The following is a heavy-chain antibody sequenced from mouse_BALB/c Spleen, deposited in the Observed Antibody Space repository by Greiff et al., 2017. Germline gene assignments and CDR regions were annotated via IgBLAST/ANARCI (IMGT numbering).Heavy chain of an antibody. J-gene: IGHJ3*01. V-gene: IGHV5-15*02. D-gene: IGHD2-4*01. CDR1: GFTFSDYG. Sequence: EVMLVESGGGLVQPGGSRKLSCAASGFTFSDYGMAWVRQAPGKGPEWVAFISNLAYSIYYADTVTGRFTISRENAKNTLYLEMSSLRSEDTAMYYCARGVYDYDGWFAYWGQGTLVTVSA. CDR2: ISNLAYSI. CDR3: ARGVYDYDGWFAY.